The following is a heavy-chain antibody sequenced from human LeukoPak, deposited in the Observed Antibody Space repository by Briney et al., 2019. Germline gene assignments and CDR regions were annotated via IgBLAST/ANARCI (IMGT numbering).Heavy chain of an antibody. J-gene: IGHJ4*02. CDR1: GFTFSTYW. CDR2: INSDGSST. Sequence: GGSLRLSCAASGFTFSTYWMHWVRQAPGKGLVWVSRINSDGSSTSYADSVKGRFTISRDNTKNTLYPQMNSLRAEDTAVYYCAKDRHDYGEFAFDYWGQGTLVTVSS. V-gene: IGHV3-74*01. CDR3: AKDRHDYGEFAFDY. D-gene: IGHD4-17*01.